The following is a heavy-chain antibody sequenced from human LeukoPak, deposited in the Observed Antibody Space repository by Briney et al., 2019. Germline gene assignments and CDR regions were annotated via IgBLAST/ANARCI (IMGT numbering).Heavy chain of an antibody. J-gene: IGHJ5*02. V-gene: IGHV3-23*01. CDR2: ISGSGGST. CDR1: GFTFSSYG. CDR3: AKDLEGILTGPWYWFDP. Sequence: RSGGSLRLSCAASGFTFSSYGMHWVRQAPGKGLEWVSAISGSGGSTYYADSVKGRFTISRDNSKNTLYLQMNSLRAEDTAVYYCAKDLEGILTGPWYWFDPWGQGTLVTVSS. D-gene: IGHD3-9*01.